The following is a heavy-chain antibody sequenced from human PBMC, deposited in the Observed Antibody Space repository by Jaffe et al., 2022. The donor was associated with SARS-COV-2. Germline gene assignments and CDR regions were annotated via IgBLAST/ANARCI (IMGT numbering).Heavy chain of an antibody. CDR1: GGSISSSNW. CDR2: IYHSGST. J-gene: IGHJ4*02. CDR3: ARARGYSSSWYVGGYYFDY. D-gene: IGHD6-13*01. Sequence: QVQLQESGPGLVKPSGTLSLTCAVSGGSISSSNWWSWVRQPPGKGLEWIGEIYHSGSTNYNPSLKSRVTISVDKSKNQFSLKLSSVTAADTAVYYCARARGYSSSWYVGGYYFDYWGQGTLVTVSS. V-gene: IGHV4-4*02.